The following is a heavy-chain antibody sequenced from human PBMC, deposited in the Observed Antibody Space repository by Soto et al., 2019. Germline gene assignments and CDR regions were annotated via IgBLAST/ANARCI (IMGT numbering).Heavy chain of an antibody. Sequence: WETLSLTCAVSGGSVTNTKWWSWVRQTPGKGLEWIGEISPNGSSNYNPSLKSRVTMSVDESKNLFSLKVNSVTAADTAIYYCARDLRWAFYWGQGTLVTVS. D-gene: IGHD1-26*01. CDR2: ISPNGSS. V-gene: IGHV4-4*02. CDR1: GGSVTNTKW. J-gene: IGHJ4*02. CDR3: ARDLRWAFY.